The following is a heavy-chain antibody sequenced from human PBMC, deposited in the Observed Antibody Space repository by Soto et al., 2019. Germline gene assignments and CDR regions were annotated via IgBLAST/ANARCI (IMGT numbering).Heavy chain of an antibody. CDR3: ARDLPYLTQITIPDY. CDR2: ISSSSSYI. J-gene: IGHJ4*02. D-gene: IGHD3-9*01. V-gene: IGHV3-21*01. CDR1: GFTFSSYS. Sequence: GGSLRLSCAASGFTFSSYSMNWVRQAPGKGLEWVSSISSSSSYIYYADSVKGRFTISRDNAKNSLYLQMNSLRAEDTAVYYCARDLPYLTQITIPDYWGQGTLVTVSS.